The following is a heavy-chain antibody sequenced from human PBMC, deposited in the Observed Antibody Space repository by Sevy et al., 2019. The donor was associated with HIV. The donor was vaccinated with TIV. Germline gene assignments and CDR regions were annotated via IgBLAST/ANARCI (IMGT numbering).Heavy chain of an antibody. V-gene: IGHV1-8*01. J-gene: IGHJ4*02. CDR1: GYTFTSYD. CDR2: MNPNSGNT. D-gene: IGHD5-12*01. Sequence: GESLKISCKASGYTFTSYDINWVRQATGQGLEWMGWMNPNSGNTGYAQKFQGRVTMTRNTSISTAYMELSSLGSEDTAVYYCARVEMATITRGYWGQGTLVTVSS. CDR3: ARVEMATITRGY.